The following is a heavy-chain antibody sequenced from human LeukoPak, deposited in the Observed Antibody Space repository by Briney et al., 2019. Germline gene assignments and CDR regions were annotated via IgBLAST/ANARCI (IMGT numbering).Heavy chain of an antibody. Sequence: PGGSLRLSCAASGFTFSSYSMNWVRQAPGKGLEWVAVIWYDGSNKYYADSVKGRFTISRDNSKNTLYLQMNSLRAEDTAVYYCASSSGSYSGAFDIWGQGTMVTVSS. CDR1: GFTFSSYS. CDR3: ASSSGSYSGAFDI. CDR2: IWYDGSNK. J-gene: IGHJ3*02. D-gene: IGHD1-26*01. V-gene: IGHV3-33*08.